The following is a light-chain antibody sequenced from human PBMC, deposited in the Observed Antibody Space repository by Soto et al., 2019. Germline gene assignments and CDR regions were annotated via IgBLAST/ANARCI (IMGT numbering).Light chain of an antibody. CDR1: QSVRYRY. CDR3: QQYGSLPET. CDR2: DTS. Sequence: EMVLTQSPATLSSSQGERATLSCRASQSVRYRYLAWYQQKPGQAPSLLIYDTSTRATGVPDRFSGSGSGTDFALTISRVEPEDFAIYFCQQYGSLPETFGQGTKVDIK. V-gene: IGKV3-20*01. J-gene: IGKJ1*01.